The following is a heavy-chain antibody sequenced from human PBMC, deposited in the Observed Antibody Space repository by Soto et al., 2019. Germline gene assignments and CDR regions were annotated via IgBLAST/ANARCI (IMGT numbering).Heavy chain of an antibody. CDR1: GGSISSGDYY. J-gene: IGHJ4*02. D-gene: IGHD4-17*01. CDR3: ARYYGDPYEDFDY. CDR2: IYYSGST. V-gene: IGHV4-30-4*01. Sequence: QVQLQESGPGLVKPSQILSITCTVSGGSISSGDYYWSWIRLPPGKGLEWIGYIYYSGSTYYNPSLKSRVTISVDTSKNQFSLKLSSVTAADTAVYYCARYYGDPYEDFDYWGQGTLVTVSS.